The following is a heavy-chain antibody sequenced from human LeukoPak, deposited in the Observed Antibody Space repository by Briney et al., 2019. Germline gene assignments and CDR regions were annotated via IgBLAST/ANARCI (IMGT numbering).Heavy chain of an antibody. CDR2: IYYSGST. J-gene: IGHJ4*02. CDR1: GGSISSSSYY. Sequence: PSETLSLTCTVSGGSISSSSYYWGWIRQPPGKGLEWIGSIYYSGSTYYNPSLKSRVTISVDTSKNQFSLKLSSVTAADTAVYYCARRGTTVVTKPSTPRRGYFDYWGQGTLVTVSS. CDR3: ARRGTTVVTKPSTPRRGYFDY. D-gene: IGHD4-23*01. V-gene: IGHV4-39*01.